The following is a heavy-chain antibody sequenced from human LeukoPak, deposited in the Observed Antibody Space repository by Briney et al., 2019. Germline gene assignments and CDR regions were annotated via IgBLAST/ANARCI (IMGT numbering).Heavy chain of an antibody. CDR2: IIPIFGTA. CDR1: GGTFSSYA. Sequence: LVKVSCKASGGTFSSYAISWVRQAPGQGLEWMGGIIPIFGTANYAQKFQGRVTITADKSTSTAYMELSSLRSEDTAVYYCARAYDYGDYVGYYFDYWGQGTLVTVSS. J-gene: IGHJ4*02. CDR3: ARAYDYGDYVGYYFDY. V-gene: IGHV1-69*06. D-gene: IGHD4-17*01.